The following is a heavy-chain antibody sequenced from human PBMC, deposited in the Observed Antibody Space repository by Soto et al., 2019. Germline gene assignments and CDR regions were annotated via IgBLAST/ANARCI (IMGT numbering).Heavy chain of an antibody. CDR1: CYSFTCYL. CDR2: IYPGDSDT. D-gene: IGHD1-26*01. CDR3: ERYGESFEIDP. V-gene: IGHV5-51*01. Sequence: GESLKICCAGSCYSFTCYLSCWVRQMPGKGLEWMGIIYPGDSDTRYSPSFQGQVTISADESISTAYRQWSSLKASDTAMYYCERYGESFEIDPWGKGTLVTVSS. J-gene: IGHJ5*02.